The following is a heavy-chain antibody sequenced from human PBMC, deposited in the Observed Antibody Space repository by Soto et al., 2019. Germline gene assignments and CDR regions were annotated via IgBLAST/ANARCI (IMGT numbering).Heavy chain of an antibody. CDR2: IYSGGST. D-gene: IGHD2-2*01. Sequence: GGSLRLSCAASGFNVSSNYMSWVRQAPGKGLEWLSVIYSGGSTYYAESVKGRFTISRDNSKNTLNLQMNSLRAEDTAVYYCASRSIVLVPAAMLHYGMDVWGQGT. CDR1: GFNVSSNY. J-gene: IGHJ6*02. V-gene: IGHV3-53*05. CDR3: ASRSIVLVPAAMLHYGMDV.